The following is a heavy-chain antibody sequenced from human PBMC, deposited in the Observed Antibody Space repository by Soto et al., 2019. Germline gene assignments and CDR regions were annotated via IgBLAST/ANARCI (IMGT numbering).Heavy chain of an antibody. CDR1: GGSFSGYY. Sequence: SDPLSLTFAVYGGSFSGYYWSWIRQPPGKGLEWIGEINHSGSTNYNPSLKSRVTISVDTSKNQFSLKLSSVTAADTAVYYCARDGNYYGSGSYYNEASYYYYYGMDVWGQGTTVT. D-gene: IGHD3-10*01. V-gene: IGHV4-34*01. J-gene: IGHJ6*02. CDR2: INHSGST. CDR3: ARDGNYYGSGSYYNEASYYYYYGMDV.